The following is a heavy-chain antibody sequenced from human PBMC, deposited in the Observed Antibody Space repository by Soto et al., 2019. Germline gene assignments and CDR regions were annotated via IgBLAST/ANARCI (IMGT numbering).Heavy chain of an antibody. V-gene: IGHV3-53*01. CDR1: GFTVSNNY. CDR3: AGPPGGGGY. CDR2: IYSGGYT. D-gene: IGHD3-10*01. Sequence: EVQLVESGGGLIQPGGSLRLSCAVSGFTVSNNYMSWVRQAPGKGLEGVSVIYSGGYTAYGDSVKGRFTISRDNSKNTLFLKMKGPGADARAVYYCAGPPGGGGYWGQGTLVTVSS. J-gene: IGHJ4*02.